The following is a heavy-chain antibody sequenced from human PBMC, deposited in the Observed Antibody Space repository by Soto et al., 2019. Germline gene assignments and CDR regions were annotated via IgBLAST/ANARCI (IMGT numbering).Heavy chain of an antibody. CDR1: GGSINSGDYY. D-gene: IGHD3-16*02. V-gene: IGHV4-31*03. Sequence: QVHLQESGPGLVKPSQTLSLTCTVSGGSINSGDYYWSWIRQHPGTGLEWIGYVRYSGRTYYDPSLKSRVTISVDTSKNEIALNLRSVTAADTAVYHCARNSHLGDLSLGYWGQGTLVTVSS. J-gene: IGHJ4*02. CDR3: ARNSHLGDLSLGY. CDR2: VRYSGRT.